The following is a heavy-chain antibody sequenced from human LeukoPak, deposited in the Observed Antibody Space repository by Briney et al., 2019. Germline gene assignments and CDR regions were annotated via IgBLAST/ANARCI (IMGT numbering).Heavy chain of an antibody. J-gene: IGHJ4*02. Sequence: GGSLRLSCAASGFSFSVYEMHWVRQAPGKGLEWISDISSSGTTIYYADSVKGRFTISRDNAKNPLYLQMNSLRAEDTAVYYCATLTVATSFDYWGQGTLVTVSS. CDR1: GFSFSVYE. V-gene: IGHV3-48*03. CDR2: ISSSGTTI. CDR3: ATLTVATSFDY. D-gene: IGHD5-12*01.